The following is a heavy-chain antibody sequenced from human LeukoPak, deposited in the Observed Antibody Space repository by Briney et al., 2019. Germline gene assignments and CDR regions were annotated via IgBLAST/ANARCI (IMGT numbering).Heavy chain of an antibody. V-gene: IGHV3-74*01. CDR1: GFTFSSYW. D-gene: IGHD3-10*01. J-gene: IGHJ4*02. Sequence: PGGSLRLSCAASGFTFSSYWMHWVRQAPGKGLVWVSRINTDGSTINYADSVKGRFTISRDDATNTLYLQMNSLRAEDTAVYYCAKADLIMVRGVITAFDYWGQGTLVTVSS. CDR3: AKADLIMVRGVITAFDY. CDR2: INTDGSTI.